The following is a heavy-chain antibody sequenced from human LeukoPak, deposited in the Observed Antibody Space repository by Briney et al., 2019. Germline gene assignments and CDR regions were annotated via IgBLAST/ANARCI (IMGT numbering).Heavy chain of an antibody. CDR1: GYNFTTYW. J-gene: IGHJ4*02. Sequence: GESLKISCKGSGYNFTTYWIDWVRQMPGKSLEWMGIIYPGDSDTRYSPSFQGQVTISADKSISTAYLQWSSLKASDTAMYYCARQDSSGYLGLDYWGQGTLVTVSS. CDR3: ARQDSSGYLGLDY. V-gene: IGHV5-51*01. D-gene: IGHD3-22*01. CDR2: IYPGDSDT.